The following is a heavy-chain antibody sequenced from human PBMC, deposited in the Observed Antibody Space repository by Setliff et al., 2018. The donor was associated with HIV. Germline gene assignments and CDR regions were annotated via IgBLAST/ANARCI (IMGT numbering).Heavy chain of an antibody. CDR1: GGSISSGGYY. CDR2: IYYSGNT. CDR3: ARAFCSSASCYGGGDAFDI. V-gene: IGHV4-31*03. D-gene: IGHD2-2*01. J-gene: IGHJ3*02. Sequence: PSETLSLTCTVSGGSISSGGYYWSWIRQHPGRGLEWIGYIYYSGNTYYNPSLKSRLTISVDTSKNHFSPKLSSVTAADTAVYYCARAFCSSASCYGGGDAFDIWGQGTMVTVSS.